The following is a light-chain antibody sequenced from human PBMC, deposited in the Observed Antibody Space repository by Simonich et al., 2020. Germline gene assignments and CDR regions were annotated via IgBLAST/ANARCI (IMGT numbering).Light chain of an antibody. Sequence: EIVMTQSPATLSLSPGERATLSCRASQSVSSSYLSWYQQKPGQAPRLLIYGASTRATGIPARFSGSGSGTDFTLTISSLQPEDFAVYYCQQYNNWWTFGQGTKVEIK. J-gene: IGKJ1*01. CDR2: GAS. CDR3: QQYNNWWT. V-gene: IGKV3D-7*01. CDR1: QSVSSSY.